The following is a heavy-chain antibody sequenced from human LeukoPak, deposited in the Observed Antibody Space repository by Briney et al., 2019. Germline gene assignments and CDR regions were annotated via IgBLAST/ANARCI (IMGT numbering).Heavy chain of an antibody. D-gene: IGHD3-10*01. J-gene: IGHJ4*02. V-gene: IGHV3-7*01. CDR3: ARGGRSLWFADLLTN. CDR2: IKQVGREK. CDR1: GFNFSNYW. Sequence: PGGSLRLSWQGSGFNFSNYWMVWVRQAPGKGLEWVAKIKQVGREKHFVDSVKGRFSISRDNAHNSLYLDMTNLRPEDTALYFCARGGRSLWFADLLTNWGQGILVAVSS.